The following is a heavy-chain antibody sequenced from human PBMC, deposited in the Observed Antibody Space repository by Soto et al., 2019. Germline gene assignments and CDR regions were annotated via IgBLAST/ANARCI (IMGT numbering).Heavy chain of an antibody. CDR3: ARDGGETKTGWFDP. D-gene: IGHD3-16*01. J-gene: IGHJ5*02. CDR2: INPNSGGT. CDR1: GYTFTGYY. Sequence: QVQLVQSGAEVKKPGASVKVSCKASGYTFTGYYMHWVRQAPGQGLEWMGWINPNSGGTNYAQKFQGRVTMTRDTYISTGYMELRRLRSDDRAVYYCARDGGETKTGWFDPWGQGALVTVSS. V-gene: IGHV1-2*02.